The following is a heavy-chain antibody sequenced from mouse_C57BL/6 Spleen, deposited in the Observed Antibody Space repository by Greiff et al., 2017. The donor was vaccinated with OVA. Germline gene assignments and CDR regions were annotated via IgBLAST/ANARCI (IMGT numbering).Heavy chain of an antibody. V-gene: IGHV1-61*01. CDR3: ARKRTGYDYSTMDD. Sequence: QVQLQQPGAELVRPGSSVKLSCKASGYTFTSYWMDWVKQRPGQGLEWIGNIYPSDSEPHYNQKFKDKATLTVDKSSSTAYMQLSSLTSEDSAVYYCARKRTGYDYSTMDDWGQGTSVTVSS. D-gene: IGHD2-4*01. J-gene: IGHJ4*01. CDR2: IYPSDSEP. CDR1: GYTFTSYW.